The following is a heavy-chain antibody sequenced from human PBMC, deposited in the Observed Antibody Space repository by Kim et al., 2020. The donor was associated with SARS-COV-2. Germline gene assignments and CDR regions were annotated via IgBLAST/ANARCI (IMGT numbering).Heavy chain of an antibody. CDR3: ARPQELCSITNCHYYYALDV. CDR1: GFTFSGYW. J-gene: IGHJ6*02. CDR2: IKHDGSEK. D-gene: IGHD2-2*01. V-gene: IGHV3-7*01. Sequence: GGSLRLSCAASGFTFSGYWMTWVRQAPGKGLECVAKIKHDGSEKYYVDSVKGRFTISRDNAKNSLFLQMNNLRAEDTALYYCARPQELCSITNCHYYYALDVWGQGTTVTVSS.